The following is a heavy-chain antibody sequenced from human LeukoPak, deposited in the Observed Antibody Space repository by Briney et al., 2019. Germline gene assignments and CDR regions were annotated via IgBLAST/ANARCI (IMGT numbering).Heavy chain of an antibody. CDR3: ARDGPSGSYYNWFDP. J-gene: IGHJ5*02. CDR1: GGTFNSYA. V-gene: IGHV1-69*06. Sequence: SVKVSCKASGGTFNSYAISWVRQAPGQGLEWMGGIIPMSDTANYPQKFRGRLTITADIPTSTVYMELSSLRSEDTAVYYCARDGPSGSYYNWFDPWGQGTLVTVSS. D-gene: IGHD1-26*01. CDR2: IIPMSDTA.